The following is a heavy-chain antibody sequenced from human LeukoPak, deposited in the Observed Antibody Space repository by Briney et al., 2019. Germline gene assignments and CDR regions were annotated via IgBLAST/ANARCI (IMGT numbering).Heavy chain of an antibody. CDR3: SRDEKRMEANFDF. D-gene: IGHD1-1*01. J-gene: IGHJ4*02. V-gene: IGHV1-18*01. Sequence: ASVKVSCKASGYTFTSYGVSWMRQAPGQGLEWMGWISGNNGKTNYAQKFQGRVIMTTDTSTSTAYLELGSLRSDDTAVYYCSRDEKRMEANFDFWGQGTLVTVSS. CDR1: GYTFTSYG. CDR2: ISGNNGKT.